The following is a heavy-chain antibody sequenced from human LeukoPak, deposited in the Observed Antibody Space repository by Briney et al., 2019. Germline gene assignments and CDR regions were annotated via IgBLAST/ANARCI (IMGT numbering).Heavy chain of an antibody. Sequence: AASVKVSCKASGGTFSSYAINWVRQAPGQGLEWMGGIAPIFGTANYAQKFQGRVTITADASTNTAYMELSSLRSEDTAVYYCARNGDYYFDSWGQGSLVTVSS. CDR3: ARNGDYYFDS. CDR2: IAPIFGTA. J-gene: IGHJ4*02. V-gene: IGHV1-69*13. D-gene: IGHD4-17*01. CDR1: GGTFSSYA.